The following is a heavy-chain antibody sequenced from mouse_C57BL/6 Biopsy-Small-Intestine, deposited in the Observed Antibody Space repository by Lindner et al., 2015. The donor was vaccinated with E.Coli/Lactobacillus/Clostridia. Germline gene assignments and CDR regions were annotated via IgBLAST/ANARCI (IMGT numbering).Heavy chain of an antibody. J-gene: IGHJ4*01. D-gene: IGHD2-5*01. Sequence: VQLQESGAELVKPGASVKMSCKASGYTFTTYPIEWTRQNHGKSLEWIGSFHPYNDDTKYNEKFKGKATLTVEKSSTTVYLELSRLTSDDSAVYYCARASNYDFAMDYWGQGTSVTVSS. CDR1: GYTFTTYP. CDR2: FHPYNDDT. V-gene: IGHV1-47*01. CDR3: ARASNYDFAMDY.